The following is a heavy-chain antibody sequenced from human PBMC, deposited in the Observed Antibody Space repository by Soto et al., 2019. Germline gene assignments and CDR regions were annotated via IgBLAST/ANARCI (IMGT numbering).Heavy chain of an antibody. CDR3: AKEFSRGYYDILTGYYNRDAFDI. Sequence: GGSLRLSCAASGFTFSSYAMSWVRQAPGKGLEWVSAISGSGGSTYYADSVKGRFTISRDNSKNTLYLQMNSLRAEDTAVYYCAKEFSRGYYDILTGYYNRDAFDIWGQGTMVTVSS. CDR2: ISGSGGST. J-gene: IGHJ3*02. V-gene: IGHV3-23*01. CDR1: GFTFSSYA. D-gene: IGHD3-9*01.